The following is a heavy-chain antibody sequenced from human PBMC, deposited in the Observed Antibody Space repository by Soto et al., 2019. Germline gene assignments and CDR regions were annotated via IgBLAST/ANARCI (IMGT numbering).Heavy chain of an antibody. CDR1: GFTFSSYA. J-gene: IGHJ4*02. D-gene: IGHD4-17*01. CDR2: ISYDGSNK. V-gene: IGHV3-30-3*01. Sequence: QVQLVESGGGVVQPGRSLRLSCAASGFTFSSYAMHWVRQAPGKGLEWVAVISYDGSNKYYADSVKGRFTISRDNSKNTLYLQMNSLRAEDTAVYYCAREATVSAEFDYGGQGTLVTVSS. CDR3: AREATVSAEFDY.